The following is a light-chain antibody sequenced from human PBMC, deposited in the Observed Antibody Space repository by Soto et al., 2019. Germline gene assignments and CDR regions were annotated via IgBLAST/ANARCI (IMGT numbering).Light chain of an antibody. CDR1: SSDVGGYNY. V-gene: IGLV2-8*01. CDR2: EVS. Sequence: QSVLTQPPSASGSPGQSVTISCTGTSSDVGGYNYVSWYQQHPGKAPKLMIYEVSERPSGVPDRFSGSKSGNTASLTVSGLQADDEADYYCSSYVGSNNSVFGSGTKVTGL. J-gene: IGLJ1*01. CDR3: SSYVGSNNSV.